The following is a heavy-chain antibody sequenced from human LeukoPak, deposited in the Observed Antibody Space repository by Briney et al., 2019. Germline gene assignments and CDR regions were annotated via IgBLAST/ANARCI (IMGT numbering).Heavy chain of an antibody. CDR3: ARDRGIAAADTFDP. D-gene: IGHD6-13*01. V-gene: IGHV1-18*01. CDR1: GYTFTSYG. CDR2: ISPDNGDT. J-gene: IGHJ5*02. Sequence: ASVKVSCKASGYTFTSYGISWVRQAPGQGLEWMGWISPDNGDTNYAQKFQGRVTMTTDTSTRTAYMELRSLRSGDTAVYYCARDRGIAAADTFDPWGQGTLVIVSS.